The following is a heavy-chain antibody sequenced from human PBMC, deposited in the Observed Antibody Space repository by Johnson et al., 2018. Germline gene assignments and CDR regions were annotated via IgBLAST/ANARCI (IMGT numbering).Heavy chain of an antibody. J-gene: IGHJ6*03. CDR3: TRHQDIVVVPAGDYYYYYYMDV. D-gene: IGHD2-2*01. CDR1: GFTFSGSA. CDR2: IRSKANSYAT. V-gene: IGHV3-73*01. Sequence: VQLVESGGGLVQPGGSLKLSCAASGFTFSGSAMHWVRQASGKGLEWVGRIRSKANSYATAYVASVKGRFTIARDDSKNTAYLQMNSLKTEDTAVYYCTRHQDIVVVPAGDYYYYYYMDVWGKGTTVTVSS.